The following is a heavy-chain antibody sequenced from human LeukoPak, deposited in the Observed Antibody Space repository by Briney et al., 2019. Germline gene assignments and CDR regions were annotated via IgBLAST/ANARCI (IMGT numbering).Heavy chain of an antibody. Sequence: KPSETLSLTCTVSGGSISSYYWRWIRQPPGKGLEWIGYIYYSGSTNYNPSLKSRVTISVDTSKNQFSLKLSSVTAADTAVYYCARERRSGYPEWGQGTLVTVSS. CDR3: ARERRSGYPE. CDR1: GGSISSYY. D-gene: IGHD3-22*01. CDR2: IYYSGST. V-gene: IGHV4-59*01. J-gene: IGHJ4*02.